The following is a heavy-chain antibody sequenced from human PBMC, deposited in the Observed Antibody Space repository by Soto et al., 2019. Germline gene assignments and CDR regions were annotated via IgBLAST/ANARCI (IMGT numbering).Heavy chain of an antibody. CDR2: INPSSGTT. CDR1: GYTFTSYY. J-gene: IGHJ6*02. V-gene: IGHV1-46*01. Sequence: ASVKVSCKASGYTFTSYYMHWVRQAPGQGLEWMGLINPSSGTTSYTQRFQGRVTMTGDTSTNTVYMELSSLKSEDTAVYFCAYGSGSIFYYYGMDVWGQGTTVTVSS. CDR3: AYGSGSIFYYYGMDV. D-gene: IGHD3-10*01.